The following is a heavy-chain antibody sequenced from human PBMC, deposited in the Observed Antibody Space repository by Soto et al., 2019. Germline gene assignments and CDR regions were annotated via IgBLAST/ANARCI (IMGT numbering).Heavy chain of an antibody. J-gene: IGHJ3*02. CDR2: INPNSGGT. CDR3: AKATATGGGAFDI. V-gene: IGHV1-2*02. CDR1: GYTFTGYY. Sequence: ASVKVSCKASGYTFTGYYMHWVRQAPGQGLEWMGWINPNSGGTNYAQKFQGRVTMTRDTSISTAYMELSRLRSDDTALYYCAKATATGGGAFDICGQGTMVTVSS. D-gene: IGHD2-8*02.